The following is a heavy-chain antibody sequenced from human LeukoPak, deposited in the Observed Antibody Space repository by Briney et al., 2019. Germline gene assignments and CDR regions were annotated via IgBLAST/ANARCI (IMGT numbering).Heavy chain of an antibody. CDR1: GGTFSSYA. D-gene: IGHD3-9*01. CDR3: ARDGHTGATIFHWFDP. V-gene: IGHV1-69*01. Sequence: SVKVSCKASGGTFSSYAISWARQAPGQGLEWMGGIIPIFGTANYAQKFQGRVTITADESTSTAYMELSSLRSEDTAVYYCARDGHTGATIFHWFDPWGQGTLVTVSS. CDR2: IIPIFGTA. J-gene: IGHJ5*02.